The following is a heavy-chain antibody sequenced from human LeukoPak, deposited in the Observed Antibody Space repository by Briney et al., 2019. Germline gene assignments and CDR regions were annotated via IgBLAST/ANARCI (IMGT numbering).Heavy chain of an antibody. CDR3: VRDKGTPDY. CDR1: GYTFGNFG. D-gene: IGHD1-1*01. J-gene: IGHJ4*02. Sequence: ASVKVSCKTSGYTFGNFGLSWVRQAPGQGLEWMGWIGGYNSNAVYAQKLQGRVSMTTDTSTTTVFMEMKSLISDDTAVYYCVRDKGTPDYWGQGTLVTVSS. V-gene: IGHV1-18*01. CDR2: IGGYNSNA.